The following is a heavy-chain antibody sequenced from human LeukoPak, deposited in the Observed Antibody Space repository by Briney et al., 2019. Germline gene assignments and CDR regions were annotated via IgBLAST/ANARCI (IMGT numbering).Heavy chain of an antibody. J-gene: IGHJ5*02. CDR2: IFYNGVT. Sequence: SETLSLTCTVSGASIRNYYWSWIRQPPGKGLEWIGHIFYNGVTNYNPSLKSRVTVSVDTSRNQFSLKLSSVTAADTAFYYCARQRRAYRGYTDHWGQGTLVTVSS. CDR3: ARQRRAYRGYTDH. CDR1: GASIRNYY. V-gene: IGHV4-59*08. D-gene: IGHD5-12*01.